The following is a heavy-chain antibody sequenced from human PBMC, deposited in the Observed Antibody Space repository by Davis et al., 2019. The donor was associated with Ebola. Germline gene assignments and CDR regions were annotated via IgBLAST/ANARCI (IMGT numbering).Heavy chain of an antibody. V-gene: IGHV4-38-2*02. Sequence: SETLSLTCTVSGYSISSGYFWGWFRQPPGRGLEWIGSIIQSGSSHYNPSLKSRVSISMDTPNNQFSLRLSSVTAADTAVYYCAKRKGMTNYWYFDLWGRGTQVTVSS. CDR2: IIQSGSS. J-gene: IGHJ2*01. CDR3: AKRKGMTNYWYFDL. CDR1: GYSISSGYF.